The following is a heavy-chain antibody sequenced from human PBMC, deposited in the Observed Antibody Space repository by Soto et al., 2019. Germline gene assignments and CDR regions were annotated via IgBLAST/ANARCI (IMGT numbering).Heavy chain of an antibody. D-gene: IGHD4-4*01. Sequence: PGGSLRLSCAASGFTFSSYGMHWVRQAPGKGLEWVAVIWYDGSNKYYADSVKGRFTISRDNSKNTLYLQMNSLRAEDTAVYYCARGFGTVPSSGFYYYGMDFWGQGTTVTVSS. CDR1: GFTFSSYG. CDR3: ARGFGTVPSSGFYYYGMDF. CDR2: IWYDGSNK. J-gene: IGHJ6*02. V-gene: IGHV3-33*01.